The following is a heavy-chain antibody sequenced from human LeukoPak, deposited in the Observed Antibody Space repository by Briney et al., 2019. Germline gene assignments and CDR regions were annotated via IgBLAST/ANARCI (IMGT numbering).Heavy chain of an antibody. V-gene: IGHV3-21*01. CDR3: ARAIGEWVSNAFDI. D-gene: IGHD2/OR15-2a*01. J-gene: IGHJ3*02. CDR1: GFTFNTYS. Sequence: GGSLRLSCAASGFTFNTYSINWVRQAPGKGLEWVSSISSSGDYIYYADSVKGRFTISRDSARNSLYLQMNSLRAEDTALYYCARAIGEWVSNAFDIWGQGTMVTVSS. CDR2: ISSSGDYI.